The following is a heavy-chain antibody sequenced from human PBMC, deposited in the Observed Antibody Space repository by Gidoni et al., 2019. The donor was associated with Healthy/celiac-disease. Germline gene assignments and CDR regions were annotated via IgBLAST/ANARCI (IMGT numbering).Heavy chain of an antibody. Sequence: EVQLLESGGGLVQPGGSLRISCAASGFTFSSYAMSWVRQAPGKGLEWVSAISGSGGSTYYADSVKGRFTISRDNSKNTLYLQMNSLRAEDTAVYYCAKSAEWELLKHYYFDYWGQGTLVTVSS. V-gene: IGHV3-23*01. CDR2: ISGSGGST. CDR1: GFTFSSYA. CDR3: AKSAEWELLKHYYFDY. J-gene: IGHJ4*02. D-gene: IGHD1-26*01.